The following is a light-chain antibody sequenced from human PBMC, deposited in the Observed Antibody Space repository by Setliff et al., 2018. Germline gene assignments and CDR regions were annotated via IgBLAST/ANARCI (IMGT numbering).Light chain of an antibody. CDR1: GSDVGGYTY. J-gene: IGLJ3*02. Sequence: QSALTQPASVSGPPGQSITISCTGTGSDVGGYTYVSWYQQHPGKAPKLLIFGVSNRPSGVSNRFSASKSGNTASLAISGLQAEDEADYYCSSYTTDSTLVFGGGTKVTVL. V-gene: IGLV2-14*03. CDR2: GVS. CDR3: SSYTTDSTLV.